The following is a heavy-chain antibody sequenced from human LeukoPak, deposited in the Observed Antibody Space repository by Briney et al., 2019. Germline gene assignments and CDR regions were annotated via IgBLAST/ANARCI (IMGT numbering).Heavy chain of an antibody. CDR3: ARGRYSYGPYGY. Sequence: SETLSLTCTVSGYSISSGYYWGWIRQPPGKGLEWIGSIYHSGSTYYSPSLKSRVTISVDTSKNQFSLKLSSVTAADTAVYYCARGRYSYGPYGYWGQGTLVTASS. D-gene: IGHD5-18*01. V-gene: IGHV4-38-2*02. CDR1: GYSISSGYY. CDR2: IYHSGST. J-gene: IGHJ4*02.